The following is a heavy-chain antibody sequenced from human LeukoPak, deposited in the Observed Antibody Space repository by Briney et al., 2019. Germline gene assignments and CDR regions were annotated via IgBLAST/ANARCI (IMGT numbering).Heavy chain of an antibody. Sequence: GGSLRLSCAASGFTFSSYAMSWVRQAPGKGLEWVSAISGSGGSTYYADSVKGRFTISRDNSKNTLYLQMNSLRAEDTAVYYCAKTAAAGTTGDWYFDLWGRGTLVTVSS. V-gene: IGHV3-23*01. D-gene: IGHD6-13*01. CDR1: GFTFSSYA. CDR3: AKTAAAGTTGDWYFDL. CDR2: ISGSGGST. J-gene: IGHJ2*01.